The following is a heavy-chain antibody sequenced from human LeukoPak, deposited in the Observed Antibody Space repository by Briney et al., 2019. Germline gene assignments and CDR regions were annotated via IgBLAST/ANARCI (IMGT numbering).Heavy chain of an antibody. Sequence: SETLSLTCAVYGGSFSGYYWSWIRQPPGKGLEWIGTIYYSGSTYYNPSLKSRVTISVDTSKNQFSLKLTSVTATDTAVYYCARHLFGSGYYPDYWGQGTLVTVSS. CDR1: GGSFSGYY. D-gene: IGHD3-22*01. V-gene: IGHV4-34*01. J-gene: IGHJ4*02. CDR2: IYYSGST. CDR3: ARHLFGSGYYPDY.